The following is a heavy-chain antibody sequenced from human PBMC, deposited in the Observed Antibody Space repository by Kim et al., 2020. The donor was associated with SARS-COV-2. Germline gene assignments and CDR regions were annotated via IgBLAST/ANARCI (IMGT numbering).Heavy chain of an antibody. CDR1: GYTFTSYY. Sequence: ASVKVSCKASGYTFTSYYMHWVRQAPGQGLEWMGIINPSGGSTSYAQKFQGRVTMTRDTSTSTVYMELSSLRSEDTAVYYCARVWYDSSGYYYGAFDIWGQGTMVTVSS. CDR3: ARVWYDSSGYYYGAFDI. CDR2: INPSGGST. V-gene: IGHV1-46*01. D-gene: IGHD3-22*01. J-gene: IGHJ3*02.